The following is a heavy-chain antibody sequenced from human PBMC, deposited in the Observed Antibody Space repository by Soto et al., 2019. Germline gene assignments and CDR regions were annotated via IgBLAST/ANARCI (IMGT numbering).Heavy chain of an antibody. CDR2: ISYDGSNK. J-gene: IGHJ4*02. D-gene: IGHD3-22*01. V-gene: IGHV3-30-3*01. CDR1: GFTFSSYA. Sequence: HPGGSLRLSCAASGFTFSSYAMHWVRQAPGKGLEWVAVISYDGSNKYYADSVKGRFTISRDNSKNTLYLQMNSLRAEDTAVYYCARGEGLLNYYDSSGYHLHIDYWGQGTLVTVSS. CDR3: ARGEGLLNYYDSSGYHLHIDY.